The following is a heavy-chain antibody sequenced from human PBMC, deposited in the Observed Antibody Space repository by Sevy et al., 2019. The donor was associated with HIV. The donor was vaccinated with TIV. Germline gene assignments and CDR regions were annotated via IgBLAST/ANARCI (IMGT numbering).Heavy chain of an antibody. Sequence: GGSLRLSCAASGFTFSSYAMHWVRQAPGKGLEWVAVISYDGSNKYYVDSVKGRLTISRDNSKNTLYLQMNSLRAEDTAVYYCARDVAGYCSGGSCYSFGYFDYWGQGTLVTVSS. CDR1: GFTFSSYA. J-gene: IGHJ4*02. V-gene: IGHV3-30-3*01. CDR3: ARDVAGYCSGGSCYSFGYFDY. CDR2: ISYDGSNK. D-gene: IGHD2-15*01.